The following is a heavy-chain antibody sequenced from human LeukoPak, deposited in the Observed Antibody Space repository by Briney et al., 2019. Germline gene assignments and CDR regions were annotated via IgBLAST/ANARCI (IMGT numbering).Heavy chain of an antibody. CDR2: INHSGST. J-gene: IGHJ3*02. CDR3: ARNDGGWLGTNNDAFDI. V-gene: IGHV4-34*01. Sequence: SETLSLTCAVYGGSFSGYYWSWIRQPPGKGLEWIGEINHSGSTNYNPSLKSRVTISVDTSKNQFSLKLSSVTAADTAVYYCARNDGGWLGTNNDAFDIWGQGTMVTVSS. CDR1: GGSFSGYY. D-gene: IGHD5-24*01.